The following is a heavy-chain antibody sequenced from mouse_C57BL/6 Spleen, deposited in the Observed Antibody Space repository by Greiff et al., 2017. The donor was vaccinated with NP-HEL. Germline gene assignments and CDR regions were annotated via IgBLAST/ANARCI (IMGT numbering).Heavy chain of an antibody. CDR3: TRGGYGSSYSWYFDV. Sequence: EVQLQQSGTVLARPGASVKMSCKTSGYTFTSYWMHWVKQRPGQGLEWMGAIYPGNSDTSYNQKFKGKAKLTAVTSASTAYMELSSLTNEDSAVYYYTRGGYGSSYSWYFDVWGTGTTVTVSS. J-gene: IGHJ1*03. CDR2: IYPGNSDT. V-gene: IGHV1-5*01. D-gene: IGHD1-1*01. CDR1: GYTFTSYW.